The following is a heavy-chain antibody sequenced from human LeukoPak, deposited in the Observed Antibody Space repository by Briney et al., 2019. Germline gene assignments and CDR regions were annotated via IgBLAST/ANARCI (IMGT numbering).Heavy chain of an antibody. CDR1: GGSFSGYY. CDR2: INHSGST. V-gene: IGHV4-34*01. D-gene: IGHD2-2*01. CDR3: ARARGVVVVPAANLPTDGWFDP. J-gene: IGHJ5*02. Sequence: PSETLSLTCAVYGGSFSGYYWSWIRQPPGKGLEWIGEINHSGSTNYNPSLKSRVTISVDTSKNQFSLKLSSVTAADTAVYYCARARGVVVVPAANLPTDGWFDPWGQGTLVTVSS.